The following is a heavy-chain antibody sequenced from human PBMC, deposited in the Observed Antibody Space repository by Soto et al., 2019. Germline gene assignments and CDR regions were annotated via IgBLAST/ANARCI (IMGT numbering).Heavy chain of an antibody. CDR2: ISSSSSTI. V-gene: IGHV3-48*02. Sequence: GGSLRLACAASGFTFSSYSMNWVRQAPGKGLEWVSYISSSSSTIYYADSVKGRFTISRDNAKNSLYLQMNSLRDEDTAVYYCARAIYDFWSGYLNIPSYYYYGMDVWGQGTTVTVSS. CDR1: GFTFSSYS. D-gene: IGHD3-3*01. CDR3: ARAIYDFWSGYLNIPSYYYYGMDV. J-gene: IGHJ6*02.